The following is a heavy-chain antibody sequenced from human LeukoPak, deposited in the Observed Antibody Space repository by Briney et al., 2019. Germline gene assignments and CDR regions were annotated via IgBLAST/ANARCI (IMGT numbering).Heavy chain of an antibody. Sequence: GGSLRLSCAASGFTFSSYGMHWVRQAPGKGLEWVAVISYDGSNKYYADSVKGRFTISRDNAKNTLYLQMNSLRVEDTAVYYCARVGAVADTGDYWGQGTLVTVSS. CDR2: ISYDGSNK. CDR1: GFTFSSYG. V-gene: IGHV3-30*03. D-gene: IGHD6-19*01. J-gene: IGHJ4*02. CDR3: ARVGAVADTGDY.